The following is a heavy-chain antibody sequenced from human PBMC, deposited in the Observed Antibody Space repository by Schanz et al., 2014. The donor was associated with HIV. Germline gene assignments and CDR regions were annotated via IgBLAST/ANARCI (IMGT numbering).Heavy chain of an antibody. D-gene: IGHD3-10*01. J-gene: IGHJ4*02. CDR1: GDTFNRFG. CDR3: ARWRSGAPSN. V-gene: IGHV1-69*06. Sequence: QVQLVQSGAEVKKPGSSVKVSCKASGDTFNRFGINWVRQAPGQGLEWMGGIIPIYGTANYAQNFQGRVTITADKSTSTLYLELSSLRSEDTAVYFCARWRSGAPSNWGQGTLVTVSS. CDR2: IIPIYGTA.